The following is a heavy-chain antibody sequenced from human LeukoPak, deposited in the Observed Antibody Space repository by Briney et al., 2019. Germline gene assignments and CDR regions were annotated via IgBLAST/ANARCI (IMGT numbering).Heavy chain of an antibody. CDR2: IYYSGST. D-gene: IGHD3-3*01. CDR1: GGSISSGDYY. CDR3: ARTYDFWSGYSSHFDY. V-gene: IGHV4-30-4*08. J-gene: IGHJ4*02. Sequence: SQTLSLTCTVSGGSISSGDYYWSWIRQPPGKGLEWIGYIYYSGSTYYNPSLKSRVTISVDTSKNQFSLKLSSVTAPDTAVYYCARTYDFWSGYSSHFDYWGQGTLVTVSS.